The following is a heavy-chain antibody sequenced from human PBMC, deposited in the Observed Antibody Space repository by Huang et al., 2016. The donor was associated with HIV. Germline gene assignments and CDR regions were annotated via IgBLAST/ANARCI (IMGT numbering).Heavy chain of an antibody. CDR2: FAPEHCET. D-gene: IGHD2-21*01. CDR1: GYTLTELS. J-gene: IGHJ3*02. Sequence: QVKWVQSGAEVKKPGASVKVSCKVSGYTLTELSIHWVRQAPGKGLEWRGGFAPEHCETNYAQNLQGGVTMTEDTSTDTAYMELNSLRSEDTAVYYCATGFDTYYDIWGQGTMVIASS. CDR3: ATGFDTYYDI. V-gene: IGHV1-24*01.